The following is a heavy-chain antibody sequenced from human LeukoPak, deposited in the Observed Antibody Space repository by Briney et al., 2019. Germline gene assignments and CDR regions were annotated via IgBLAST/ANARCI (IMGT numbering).Heavy chain of an antibody. CDR1: GFIFRNHW. J-gene: IGHJ4*02. D-gene: IGHD4-17*01. CDR3: ARGPDYGARVDYLDY. Sequence: GGSLRLSCVASGFIFRNHWMSWVRQAPGRGLEWVAHIKQDGSEKHYVDSVEGRFTLSRDDAKNSLYLQMNSLRVHDSAVYYCARGPDYGARVDYLDYWGQGALVTVCS. V-gene: IGHV3-7*01. CDR2: IKQDGSEK.